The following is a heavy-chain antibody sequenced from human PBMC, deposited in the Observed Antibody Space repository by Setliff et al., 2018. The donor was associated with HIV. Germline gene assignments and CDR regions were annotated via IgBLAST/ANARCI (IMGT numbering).Heavy chain of an antibody. V-gene: IGHV4-61*02. CDR3: ARERPPGNNWFDP. Sequence: TLSLTCTVSGDSINSGSYYWSWIRQPAGKGLEWIGRIRTSGSTNYNPSLRSRVTMSLDTSKNNFSLKLSSVTAADTAVYYCARERPPGNNWFDPWGQGTLVTVSS. CDR1: GDSINSGSYY. D-gene: IGHD3-10*01. J-gene: IGHJ5*02. CDR2: IRTSGST.